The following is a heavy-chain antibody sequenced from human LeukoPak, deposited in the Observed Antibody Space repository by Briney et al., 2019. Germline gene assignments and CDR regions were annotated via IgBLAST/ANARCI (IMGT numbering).Heavy chain of an antibody. Sequence: GGSLRLSCAASGFTFSNYGMHWVRQAPGKGLEWVAVISYDGSNKYYSESVKGRFTISRDNPKNTLSLQMDSLRVEDTAVYHCAREKRAATGETMATFDVWGQGTMVTVSS. CDR3: AREKRAATGETMATFDV. V-gene: IGHV3-30*03. CDR1: GFTFSNYG. D-gene: IGHD6-13*01. CDR2: ISYDGSNK. J-gene: IGHJ3*01.